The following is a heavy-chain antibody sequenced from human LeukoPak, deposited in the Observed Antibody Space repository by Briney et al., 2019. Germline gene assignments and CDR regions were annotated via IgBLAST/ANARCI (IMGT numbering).Heavy chain of an antibody. CDR2: INPNSGGT. J-gene: IGHJ4*02. V-gene: IGHV1-2*02. D-gene: IGHD4-17*01. CDR3: ARDLSVYGDYAFDY. Sequence: ASVKVFCKASGYTFTGYYMHWVRQAPGQGLEWMGWINPNSGGTNYAQKFQGRVTMTRDTSISTAYMELSRLRSDDTAVYYCARDLSVYGDYAFDYWGQGTLVTVSS. CDR1: GYTFTGYY.